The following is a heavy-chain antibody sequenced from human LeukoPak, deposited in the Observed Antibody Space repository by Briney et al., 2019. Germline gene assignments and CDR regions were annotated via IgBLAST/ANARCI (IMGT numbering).Heavy chain of an antibody. V-gene: IGHV3-48*03. CDR1: GFTFSHYE. D-gene: IGHD5-12*01. CDR3: ARDNARGGYDPYYFDA. J-gene: IGHJ4*02. CDR2: ISDGGTTT. Sequence: GGSLRLSCAASGFTFSHYEMNWLRQAPGKGLEFVSYISDGGTTTYYADSVRGRFIISRDNAMQSVFLQMSNVRLEDTAVYYCARDNARGGYDPYYFDAWGQGVLVTVSS.